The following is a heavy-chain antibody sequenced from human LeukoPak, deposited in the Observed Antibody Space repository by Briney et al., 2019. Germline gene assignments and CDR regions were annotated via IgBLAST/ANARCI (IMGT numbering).Heavy chain of an antibody. V-gene: IGHV3-23*01. J-gene: IGHJ4*02. D-gene: IGHD6-13*01. CDR2: LSGSGIST. CDR1: GFTFSSYA. Sequence: PGGSLRLSCAASGFTFSSYAMSWVRQAPGKGLEWVSALSGSGISTYYADSVRGRFTISRDNSKNTLYLQMISLRAEDTALYCCAKGTTGSSSSWLFDYWGQGTLVTVSS. CDR3: AKGTTGSSSSWLFDY.